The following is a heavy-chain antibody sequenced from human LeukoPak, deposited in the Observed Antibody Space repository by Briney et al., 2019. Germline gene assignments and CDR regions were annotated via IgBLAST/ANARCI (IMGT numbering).Heavy chain of an antibody. V-gene: IGHV4-59*08. CDR3: ARHGGYSGNPMPFDS. Sequence: SETLSLTCTVSGGSISSYYWSWIRQPPGKGLEWIADIYYTGTTNYNPSLKSRVTISVDTSKNQFSLKLSSVTAADTAVYYCARHGGYSGNPMPFDSWGQGTLVTVSS. J-gene: IGHJ4*02. CDR1: GGSISSYY. D-gene: IGHD4-23*01. CDR2: IYYTGTT.